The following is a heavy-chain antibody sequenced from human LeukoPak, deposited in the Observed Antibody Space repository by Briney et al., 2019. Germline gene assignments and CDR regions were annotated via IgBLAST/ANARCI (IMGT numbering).Heavy chain of an antibody. Sequence: GGSLRLSCAASGFSVSSSYMSWVRQAPGKGLEWVSGINWNGGSTGYADSVKGRFTISRDNAKNSLYLQMNSLRAEDTALYHCARVDSSGSHPDYWGQGTLVTVSS. CDR3: ARVDSSGSHPDY. V-gene: IGHV3-20*01. CDR2: INWNGGST. CDR1: GFSVSSSY. J-gene: IGHJ4*02. D-gene: IGHD3-22*01.